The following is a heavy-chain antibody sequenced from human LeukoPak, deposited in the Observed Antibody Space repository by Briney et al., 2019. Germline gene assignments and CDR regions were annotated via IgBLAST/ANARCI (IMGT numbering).Heavy chain of an antibody. V-gene: IGHV3-11*04. J-gene: IGHJ3*02. Sequence: NPGGSLRLSCAASGFTFSNYYMSWLRQAPGKGLVWVSYISSRSSNKEYADSVKGRFTISRDNSKNSLYLQMDSLRAEDSAIYYCAREGWDLNALDIWGQGTMVTVSP. CDR3: AREGWDLNALDI. D-gene: IGHD1-26*01. CDR2: ISSRSSNK. CDR1: GFTFSNYY.